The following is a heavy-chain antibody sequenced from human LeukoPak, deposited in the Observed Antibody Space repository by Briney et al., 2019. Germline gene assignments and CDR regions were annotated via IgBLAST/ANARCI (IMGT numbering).Heavy chain of an antibody. CDR2: INYSGST. CDR1: GVSIGSYY. D-gene: IGHD3-10*01. CDR3: ARGYYYGSGSVFDY. V-gene: IGHV4-59*08. Sequence: SETLSLTCTVSGVSIGSYYWTWIRQPPGKGLEWIASINYSGSTTYNASLKSRVTISVDTSKNQFSLKLSSVTAADTAVYYCARGYYYGSGSVFDYWGQGTLVTVSS. J-gene: IGHJ4*02.